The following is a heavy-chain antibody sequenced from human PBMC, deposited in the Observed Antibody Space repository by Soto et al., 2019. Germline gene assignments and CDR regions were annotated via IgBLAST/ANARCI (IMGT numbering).Heavy chain of an antibody. Sequence: GGSLRLSCAASGFTFSSYAMGWVRQAPGKGLEWVSTFGITGGDTYYADSVKGRFFISRDDSKYTLHLQMKSLRAEDTAVYHCAKLGSQLLSYYGMDVWGQGTTVTVSS. CDR1: GFTFSSYA. D-gene: IGHD2-2*01. CDR3: AKLGSQLLSYYGMDV. V-gene: IGHV3-23*01. CDR2: FGITGGDT. J-gene: IGHJ6*02.